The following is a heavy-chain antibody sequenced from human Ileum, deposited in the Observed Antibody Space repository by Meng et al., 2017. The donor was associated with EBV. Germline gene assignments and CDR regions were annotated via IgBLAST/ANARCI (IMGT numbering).Heavy chain of an antibody. Sequence: QIPLKESCPSPVKPTPHPTLTCLFSGVSPTFRGGGVGWIRQPPGKALEWLALIYWNDDKRYSPSLKSRLTVTRDTSKNQVVLTLTNVDPVDTATYYCARRPGSPSSRFDYWGQGTLVTVSS. CDR3: ARRPGSPSSRFDY. J-gene: IGHJ4*02. D-gene: IGHD6-6*01. CDR2: IYWNDDK. V-gene: IGHV2-5*01. CDR1: GVSPTFRGGG.